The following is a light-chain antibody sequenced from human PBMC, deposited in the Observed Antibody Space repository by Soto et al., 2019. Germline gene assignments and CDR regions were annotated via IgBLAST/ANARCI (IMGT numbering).Light chain of an antibody. Sequence: QSVLTQPASVSGSPGQSITISCTGTSSDVGGYNYVSWYQQHPGKAPKLMIYDVSNRPSGVSNRLSGSKSGNTASLTISGLQAEDEADYYCSSYTSSSTAIVFGGGTQLTVL. CDR3: SSYTSSSTAIV. CDR2: DVS. V-gene: IGLV2-14*01. J-gene: IGLJ2*01. CDR1: SSDVGGYNY.